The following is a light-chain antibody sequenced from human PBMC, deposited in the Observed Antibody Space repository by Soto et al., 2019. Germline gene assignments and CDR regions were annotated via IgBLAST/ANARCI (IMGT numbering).Light chain of an antibody. CDR1: EGIDSY. CDR3: EQLSSYPRT. V-gene: IGKV1-9*01. Sequence: DIQLTQSPSFLSASIGDRVTITCRASEGIDSYLAWYQQKPGKAPRLLIYAASALKSGVPSRFSGSVSGTEFTLTISGLESEYFATYCCEQLSSYPRTFGPGTKVDIK. J-gene: IGKJ3*01. CDR2: AAS.